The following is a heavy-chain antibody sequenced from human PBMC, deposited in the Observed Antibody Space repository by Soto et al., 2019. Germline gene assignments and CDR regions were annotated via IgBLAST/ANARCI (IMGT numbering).Heavy chain of an antibody. Sequence: SXTLSRTCTVSGDSVSSGGYYWNWIRQQPGRGLEWLGYIYDSETTYYNPSLESRLSISVDASKNQFSLKVTSVTPADTAVYYCARENFGVSIPDAFDISAQGPMLTVSS. J-gene: IGHJ3*02. CDR1: GDSVSSGGYY. V-gene: IGHV4-31*03. CDR3: ARENFGVSIPDAFDI. D-gene: IGHD2-8*01. CDR2: IYDSETT.